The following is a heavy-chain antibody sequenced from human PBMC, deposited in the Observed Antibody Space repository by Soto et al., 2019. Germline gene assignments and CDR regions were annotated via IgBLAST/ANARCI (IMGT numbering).Heavy chain of an antibody. V-gene: IGHV1-58*01. J-gene: IGHJ6*02. CDR2: IVVGSGNT. CDR3: AADRGYSSGWYRDYYYYGMDV. Sequence: RASVKVSCKASGFTFTSSAVQWVRQARGQRLEWIGWIVVGSGNTNYAQKFQERVTITRDMSTSTAYMELSSLRSEDTAVYYCAADRGYSSGWYRDYYYYGMDVWGQGTTVTVSS. D-gene: IGHD6-19*01. CDR1: GFTFTSSA.